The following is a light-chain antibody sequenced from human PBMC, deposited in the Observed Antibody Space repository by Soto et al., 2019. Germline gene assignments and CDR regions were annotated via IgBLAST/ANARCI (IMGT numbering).Light chain of an antibody. Sequence: EIVLTQSPATLSLSPGERATLSCRASQSVSSYLAWYQQKPGQAPRLLIYDASNRATGIPARFSGSGSGTDFTLTLSSLEPEDFAVYYCQQRSNWPLTFGGGTKVDLK. V-gene: IGKV3-11*01. CDR2: DAS. J-gene: IGKJ4*01. CDR3: QQRSNWPLT. CDR1: QSVSSY.